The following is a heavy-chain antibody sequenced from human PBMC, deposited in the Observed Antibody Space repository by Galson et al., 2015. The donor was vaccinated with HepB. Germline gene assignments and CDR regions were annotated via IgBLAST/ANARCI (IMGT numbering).Heavy chain of an antibody. CDR2: INAANGNT. CDR1: GYTFTKYA. CDR3: ARGGTLTGYYFDY. V-gene: IGHV1-3*01. D-gene: IGHD1-1*01. Sequence: SVKVSCKASGYTFTKYAVHWVRQAPGQRLEWLGWINAANGNTKYSQKFQGGVTITRDTSASIAYMELSSLRSEDTAVYYCARGGTLTGYYFDYWGQGTLVTVSS. J-gene: IGHJ4*02.